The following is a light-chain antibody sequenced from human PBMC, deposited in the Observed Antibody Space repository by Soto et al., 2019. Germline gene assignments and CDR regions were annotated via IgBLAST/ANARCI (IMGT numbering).Light chain of an antibody. CDR2: DDN. V-gene: IGLV1-51*01. J-gene: IGLJ1*01. Sequence: SVLTQPPSVSAAPGQKVTISCSGSSSNIGGNSVSWYQQLPGTAPKLLIYDDNKRPSGIPDRFSGSKSGTSASLTISGPQSEDEAYYYCAAWDYSLSAYVFGTGTKVTVL. CDR3: AAWDYSLSAYV. CDR1: SSNIGGNS.